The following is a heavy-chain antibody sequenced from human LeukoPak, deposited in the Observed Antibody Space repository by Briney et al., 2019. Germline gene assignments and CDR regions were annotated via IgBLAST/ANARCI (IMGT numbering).Heavy chain of an antibody. D-gene: IGHD5-24*01. CDR2: IKYDGSYT. Sequence: GSLRLSCATSGFTLSLAWMNWVRQAAGKGLEWVSRIKYDGSYTNYADSVKGRFTISRDNARNTLSLHMISLRAEDTAVYFCVRDGDAYNFDFWGQGVLVTVSS. CDR3: VRDGDAYNFDF. CDR1: GFTLSLAW. J-gene: IGHJ4*02. V-gene: IGHV3-74*01.